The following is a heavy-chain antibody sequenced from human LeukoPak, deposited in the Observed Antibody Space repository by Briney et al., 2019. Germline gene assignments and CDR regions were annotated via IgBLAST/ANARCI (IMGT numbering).Heavy chain of an antibody. CDR3: ARPSYGSDKDYYMDV. V-gene: IGHV1-46*01. J-gene: IGHJ6*03. CDR1: GYTFTSYG. CDR2: INPSGGST. Sequence: GASVKVSCKASGYTFTSYGISWVRQAPGQGLEWMGIINPSGGSTSYAQKFQGRVTMTRDMSTSTVYMELSSLRSEDTAVYYCARPSYGSDKDYYMDVWGKGTTVTVSS. D-gene: IGHD3-10*01.